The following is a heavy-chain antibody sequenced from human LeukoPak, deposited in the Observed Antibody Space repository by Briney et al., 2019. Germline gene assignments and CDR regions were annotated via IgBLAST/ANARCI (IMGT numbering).Heavy chain of an antibody. CDR2: IWYDGSNT. Sequence: PGSSQRLSCVASGFTFSSFGMHWVRQAPGKGLEWVALIWYDGSNTYYADSVKGRFTISRDDSKNTVYLQMNSLRAEDTALYYCARGFLDFDSRGQGTLVIVSS. CDR3: ARGFLDFDS. V-gene: IGHV3-33*01. D-gene: IGHD3-3*01. J-gene: IGHJ4*02. CDR1: GFTFSSFG.